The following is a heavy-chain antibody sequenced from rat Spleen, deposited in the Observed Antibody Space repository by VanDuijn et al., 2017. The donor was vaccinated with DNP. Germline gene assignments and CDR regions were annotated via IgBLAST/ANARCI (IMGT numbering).Heavy chain of an antibody. Sequence: EVQLVESGGGLVQPGRSLKLSCAASGFTFSNFGLHWIRQAPTKGLEWVSSISPRSNITYYRDSVKGRFTISRDNAKGTLYLQMNSLRSEDTATYYCARGVYYYSATYWYFDFWGPGTMVTVSS. CDR2: ISPRSNIT. V-gene: IGHV5-19*01. J-gene: IGHJ1*01. CDR1: GFTFSNFG. D-gene: IGHD1-1*01. CDR3: ARGVYYYSATYWYFDF.